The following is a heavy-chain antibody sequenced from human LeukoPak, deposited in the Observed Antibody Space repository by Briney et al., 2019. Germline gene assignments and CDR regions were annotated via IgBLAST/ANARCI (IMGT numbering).Heavy chain of an antibody. CDR1: GFTFSSHS. CDR2: ISSSSSYI. J-gene: IGHJ2*01. Sequence: PGGSLRLSCAASGFTFSSHSMNWVRQAPGKGLEWVSSISSSSSYIYYADSVKGRFTISRDNAKNSLYLQMNSLRAEDTAVYYCAREDCSSTSCYAGIGWYFDLWGRGTLVTVSS. CDR3: AREDCSSTSCYAGIGWYFDL. D-gene: IGHD2-2*01. V-gene: IGHV3-21*01.